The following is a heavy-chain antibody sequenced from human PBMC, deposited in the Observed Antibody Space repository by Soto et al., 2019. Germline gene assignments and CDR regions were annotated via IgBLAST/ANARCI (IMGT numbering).Heavy chain of an antibody. J-gene: IGHJ4*02. D-gene: IGHD6-6*01. CDR2: IYYTGST. V-gene: IGHV4-59*01. Sequence: SETLSLTCTVSGSSIRNYYWSWIRQPPGKGLEWIGYIYYTGSTNYNPSFKSRVTMSVGTPKSQLSLKLSSVTAADTAVYYCARWSIGADYWGQGTLVTVSS. CDR1: GSSIRNYY. CDR3: ARWSIGADY.